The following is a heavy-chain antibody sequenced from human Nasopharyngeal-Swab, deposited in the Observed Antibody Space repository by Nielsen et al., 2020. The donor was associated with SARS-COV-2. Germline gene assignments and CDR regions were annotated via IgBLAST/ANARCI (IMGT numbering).Heavy chain of an antibody. Sequence: SATLSLACTVSGDSIGSGKYYWGWIRQSAGQGLEWLGRIDTRGTTYNPSLKSRVTMSLDTSKNEFSLKVNSVTAADTAVYYCVRDSPMTRAVIVEYWGQGTLVTVSS. D-gene: IGHD3-10*01. CDR1: GDSIGSGKYY. CDR3: VRDSPMTRAVIVEY. V-gene: IGHV4-61*02. J-gene: IGHJ4*02. CDR2: IDTRGT.